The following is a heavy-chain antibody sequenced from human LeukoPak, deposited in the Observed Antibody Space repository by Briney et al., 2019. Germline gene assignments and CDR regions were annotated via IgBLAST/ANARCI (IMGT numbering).Heavy chain of an antibody. CDR3: ARHDGYHDSLVGSFDY. Sequence: PSETLSLTCTVSGGSISSSSHSWGWIRQPPGKGLEWTGSIYYTGSTYYNPSLKSRVTISVDTSKNQFSLKLSSVTAADTAVYYCARHDGYHDSLVGSFDYWGQGTLVTVSS. J-gene: IGHJ4*02. CDR1: GGSISSSSHS. V-gene: IGHV4-39*01. D-gene: IGHD5-24*01. CDR2: IYYTGST.